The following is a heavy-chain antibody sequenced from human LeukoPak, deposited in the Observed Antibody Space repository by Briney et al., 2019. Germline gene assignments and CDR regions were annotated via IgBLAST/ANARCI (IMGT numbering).Heavy chain of an antibody. CDR3: AKDQTGSSGS. J-gene: IGHJ5*02. D-gene: IGHD6-25*01. CDR2: ISSSGATT. V-gene: IGHV3-23*01. Sequence: GGSLRLSCAASGFIFSSCGMTWVRQAPGKGLEWVSTISSSGATTYYADSVKGRFTISRDNSKNTLYLQMNCLRAEGTAVYYCAKDQTGSSGSWGQGALVTVSS. CDR1: GFIFSSCG.